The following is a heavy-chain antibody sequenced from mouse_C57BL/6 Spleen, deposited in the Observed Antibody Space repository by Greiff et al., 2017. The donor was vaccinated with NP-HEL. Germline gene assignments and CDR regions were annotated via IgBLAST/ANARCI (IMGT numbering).Heavy chain of an antibody. V-gene: IGHV3-6*01. CDR3: ARDPYRGYFDY. CDR2: ISYDGSN. CDR1: GYSITSGYY. J-gene: IGHJ2*01. D-gene: IGHD2-10*01. Sequence: DVQLQESGPGLVKPSQSLSLTCSVTGYSITSGYYWNWIRQFPGNKLEWMGYISYDGSNNYNPSLKNRISITRDTSKNQFFLKLNSVTTEDTATYYCARDPYRGYFDYWGQGTTLTVSS.